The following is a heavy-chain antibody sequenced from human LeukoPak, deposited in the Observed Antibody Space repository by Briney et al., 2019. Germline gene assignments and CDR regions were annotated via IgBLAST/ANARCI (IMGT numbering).Heavy chain of an antibody. CDR2: INPNSGGT. V-gene: IGHV1-2*02. D-gene: IGHD2-21*01. J-gene: IGHJ4*02. Sequence: ASVKVSCKASRYTFTDYYTHWVRQAPGQGLEWMGSINPNSGGTNYAQKFQGRVTMTRDTSISTAYMELNRLRSDDTAVYYCAREASYCGGDCYSDYWGQGTLVTVSS. CDR3: AREASYCGGDCYSDY. CDR1: RYTFTDYY.